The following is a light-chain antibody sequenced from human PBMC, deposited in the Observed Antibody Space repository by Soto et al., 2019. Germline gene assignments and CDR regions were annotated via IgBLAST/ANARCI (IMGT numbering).Light chain of an antibody. CDR1: SSDVGAYNY. CDR2: EVT. Sequence: QSALTQPPSASGSPGQSVTISCTGTSSDVGAYNYVSWYQQHAGKAPKLVIYEVTKRPSGVPDRFSGSKSANTASLTVSGLQAEDEADYYCSSFAPSNTWVFAGGTKLTVL. CDR3: SSFAPSNTWV. V-gene: IGLV2-8*01. J-gene: IGLJ3*02.